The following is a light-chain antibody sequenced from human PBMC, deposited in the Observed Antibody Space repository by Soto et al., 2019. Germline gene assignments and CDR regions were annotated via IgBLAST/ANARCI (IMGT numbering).Light chain of an antibody. V-gene: IGLV4-60*02. J-gene: IGLJ3*02. Sequence: QSVLTQSSSASASLGSSVKLTCTLSSGHSSYIIAWHQQQPGKAPRYLMKLEGSGNYNKGSGVPDRFSGSSSGADRYLTISKLQFEDEADYYCETWDSNNWVFGGGTKLTVL. CDR1: SGHSSYI. CDR2: LEGSGNY. CDR3: ETWDSNNWV.